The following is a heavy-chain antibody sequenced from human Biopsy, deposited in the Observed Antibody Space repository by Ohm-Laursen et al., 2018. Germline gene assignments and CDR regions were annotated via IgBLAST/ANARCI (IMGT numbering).Heavy chain of an antibody. J-gene: IGHJ4*02. V-gene: IGHV4-31*01. CDR3: TRVQTFGGVIGGYYFDS. Sequence: PSETLSLTWSVSGGSINSGGHSWGWVRQSPGKGLEWIGYIYDNGDTYYNPSLMSLVSISADTSKNQVSLRLNSVTAADTAVYYCTRVQTFGGVIGGYYFDSWGQGILVTVSS. CDR2: IYDNGDT. D-gene: IGHD3-16*02. CDR1: GGSINSGGHS.